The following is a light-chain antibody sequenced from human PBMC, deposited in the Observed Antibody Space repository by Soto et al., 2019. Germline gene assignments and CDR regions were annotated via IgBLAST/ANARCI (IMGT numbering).Light chain of an antibody. CDR2: KAS. J-gene: IGKJ1*01. V-gene: IGKV1-5*03. CDR3: QQYNSYRRT. Sequence: DIQMTQSPSTLSASVGDRVTITCRASQSISSWLVWYQQKPGKAPKLLIYKASSLESGVPSRFSGSGSGTEFTLTISSLQPDDFATYYCQQYNSYRRTFGQGTKVDIK. CDR1: QSISSW.